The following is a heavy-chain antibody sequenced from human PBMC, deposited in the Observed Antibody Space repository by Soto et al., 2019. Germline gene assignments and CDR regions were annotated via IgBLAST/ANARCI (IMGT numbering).Heavy chain of an antibody. D-gene: IGHD3-22*01. CDR3: ARDAGDYYDSSGYLG. Sequence: ASVKVSCKASGGTFSSYAISWVLQAPGQGLEWMGGIIPIFGTANYAQKFQGRVTITADESTSTAYMELSSLRSEDTAVYYCARDAGDYYDSSGYLGWGQGTLVTVSS. V-gene: IGHV1-69*13. J-gene: IGHJ4*02. CDR1: GGTFSSYA. CDR2: IIPIFGTA.